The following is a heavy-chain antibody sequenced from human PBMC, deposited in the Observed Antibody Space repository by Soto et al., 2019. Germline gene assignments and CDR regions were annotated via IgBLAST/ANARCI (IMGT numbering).Heavy chain of an antibody. V-gene: IGHV3-30*18. CDR1: GFTFSSYG. CDR3: AKSVYNWNVGFFDY. CDR2: ISYDGNNK. Sequence: ESGGGVVQPGRSLRLSCAASGFTFSSYGMHWVRQAPGKGLEWVAVISYDGNNKYYADSVKGRFTISRDNSKNTLYLQRNSLRAEDTAVYYCAKSVYNWNVGFFDYWGQGTLVTVSS. D-gene: IGHD1-1*01. J-gene: IGHJ4*02.